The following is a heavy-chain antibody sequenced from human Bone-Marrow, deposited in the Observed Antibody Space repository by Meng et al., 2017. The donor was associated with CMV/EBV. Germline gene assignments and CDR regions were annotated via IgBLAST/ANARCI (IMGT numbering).Heavy chain of an antibody. CDR2: IRSKTNHYVT. Sequence: GGSLRLSCAASGFTFSDSAMHWVRQASGKGLEWVGRIRSKTNHYVTAYAASVRGRFTISRDDSGNTAYLQMNSLKTEDTAVYYCTRALNIAVAGVPAYYSLDVWGQGTTVTVSS. CDR1: GFTFSDSA. V-gene: IGHV3-73*01. J-gene: IGHJ6*02. D-gene: IGHD6-19*01. CDR3: TRALNIAVAGVPAYYSLDV.